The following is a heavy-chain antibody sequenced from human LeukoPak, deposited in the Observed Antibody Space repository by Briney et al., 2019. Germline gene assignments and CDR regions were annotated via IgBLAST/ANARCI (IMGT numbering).Heavy chain of an antibody. V-gene: IGHV3-23*01. Sequence: GGSLRLSCAASGFTFSSYAMSWVRQAPGKGLEWVSAISGSGGSTYYADSVKGRFTISRDNSKNTLYLQMNSLRAEDTAVYYCAKDGLATTNGPFGYFDYWGQGTLVTVSS. J-gene: IGHJ4*02. CDR1: GFTFSSYA. CDR2: ISGSGGST. D-gene: IGHD5-24*01. CDR3: AKDGLATTNGPFGYFDY.